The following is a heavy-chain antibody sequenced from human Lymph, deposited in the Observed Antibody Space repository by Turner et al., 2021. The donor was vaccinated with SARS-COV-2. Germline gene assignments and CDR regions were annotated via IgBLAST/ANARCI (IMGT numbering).Heavy chain of an antibody. J-gene: IGHJ6*02. CDR3: ATVLCRSGSCDECGIDV. D-gene: IGHD2-15*01. Sequence: QVQLVRSGAGVSQPGASLMVSCTVSVYTLTALSVHWLRRAPGQGLGWEGGVDTEDSETTDEQKFQGRVTITEVTTTNNAFMELRSFVSEDTAVEYCATVLCRSGSCDECGIDVWGQGTTVTVSS. CDR1: VYTLTALS. CDR2: VDTEDSET. V-gene: IGHV1-24*01.